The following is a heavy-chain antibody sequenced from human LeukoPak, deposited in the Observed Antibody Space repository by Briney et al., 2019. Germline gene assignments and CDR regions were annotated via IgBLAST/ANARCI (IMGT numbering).Heavy chain of an antibody. CDR1: GGSFSGYY. J-gene: IGHJ6*02. CDR3: ARGNYDFWSGYHLNYGMDV. D-gene: IGHD3-3*01. Sequence: SETLSLTCAVYGGSFSGYYWSWIRQPPGKGLEWTGEINHSGSTNYNPSLKSRVTISVDTSRNQFSLKLSSVTAADTAVYYCARGNYDFWSGYHLNYGMDVWGQGTTVTVSS. CDR2: INHSGST. V-gene: IGHV4-34*01.